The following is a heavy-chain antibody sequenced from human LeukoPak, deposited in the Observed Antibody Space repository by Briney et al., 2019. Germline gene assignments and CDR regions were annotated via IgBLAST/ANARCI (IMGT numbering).Heavy chain of an antibody. J-gene: IGHJ6*02. CDR1: GFTFSSYA. CDR2: ISYDGSNK. CDR3: ARGRVLEQLETYYYGMDV. V-gene: IGHV3-30-3*01. D-gene: IGHD6-6*01. Sequence: GGSLRLSCAASGFTFSSYAMHWVRQAPGKGLEWVAVISYDGSNKYYAGSVKGRFTISRDNSKNTLYLQMNSLRAEDTAVYYCARGRVLEQLETYYYGMDVWGQGTTVTVSS.